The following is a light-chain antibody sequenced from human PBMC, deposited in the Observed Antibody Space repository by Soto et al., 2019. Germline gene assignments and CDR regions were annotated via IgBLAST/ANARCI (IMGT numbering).Light chain of an antibody. J-gene: IGLJ1*01. Sequence: QSVLTQPASVSGSPGQSITISCTGTSSDVGGYNYVSWYQQHPGKALKLMIYEVSNRPPGVSNRFSGSKSGNTASLTISGLQAEDEADYYCSSYTSSSTLVFGTGTKVTVL. CDR1: SSDVGGYNY. CDR2: EVS. CDR3: SSYTSSSTLV. V-gene: IGLV2-14*01.